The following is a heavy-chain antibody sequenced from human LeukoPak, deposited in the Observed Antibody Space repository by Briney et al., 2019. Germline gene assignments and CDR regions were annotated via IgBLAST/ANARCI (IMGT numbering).Heavy chain of an antibody. CDR1: GGSFSGYY. Sequence: SETLSLTCAVYGGSFSGYYWSWIRQPPGKGLEWIGEINHSGSTNYNPSLKSRVTISVDTSKNQFSLKLSSVTAADTAVYYCARRGRGLGIAARIFDYWGQGTLVTVSS. J-gene: IGHJ4*02. D-gene: IGHD6-6*01. CDR3: ARRGRGLGIAARIFDY. V-gene: IGHV4-34*01. CDR2: INHSGST.